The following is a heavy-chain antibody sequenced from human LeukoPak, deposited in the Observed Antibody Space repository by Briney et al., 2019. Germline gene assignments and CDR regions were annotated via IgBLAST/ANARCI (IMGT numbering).Heavy chain of an antibody. Sequence: GGSLRLSCAASGFSFRDYWMGWVRQAPGKGLEWVANTKPDGSAEYYADSVRGRFTASRDNANNLLYLQMNRLRAEDTAVYYCARDGGLHTNFDYWGQGTLLTVSS. CDR2: TKPDGSAE. CDR1: GFSFRDYW. D-gene: IGHD2-15*01. J-gene: IGHJ4*02. V-gene: IGHV3-7*01. CDR3: ARDGGLHTNFDY.